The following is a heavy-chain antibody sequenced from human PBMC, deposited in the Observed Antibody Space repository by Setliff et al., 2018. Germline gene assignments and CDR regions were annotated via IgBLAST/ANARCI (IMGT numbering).Heavy chain of an antibody. D-gene: IGHD2-2*02. J-gene: IGHJ6*02. CDR1: GGSISSYY. V-gene: IGHV4-59*12. CDR3: ARDRQYCSSPTCYSYYFYYYGMDV. CDR2: IYYSGST. Sequence: SETLSLTCTVSGGSISSYYWSWIRQPPGKGLEWIGYIYYSGSTNYNPSLKSRVTISVDTSKNQFSLKLSSVTAAETAVYYCARDRQYCSSPTCYSYYFYYYGMDVWGQGTTVTVSS.